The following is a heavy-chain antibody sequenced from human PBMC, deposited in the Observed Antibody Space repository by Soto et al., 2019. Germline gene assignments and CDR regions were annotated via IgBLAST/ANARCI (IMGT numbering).Heavy chain of an antibody. V-gene: IGHV4-4*02. CDR3: AHRPIVGAAI. Sequence: SETLSLTCAVFGGSISNSNWWTWVRQPPGKGLDWIGEIFHSGSANYNSSLMGRVTISVDKANNQFSLKLSSVTAADTAVYYCAHRPIVGAAIWGQGTLVTVSS. D-gene: IGHD1-26*01. CDR1: GGSISNSNW. CDR2: IFHSGSA. J-gene: IGHJ4*02.